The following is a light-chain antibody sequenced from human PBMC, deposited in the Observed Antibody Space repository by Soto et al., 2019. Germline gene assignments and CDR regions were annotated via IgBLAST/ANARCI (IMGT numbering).Light chain of an antibody. CDR3: QQYGSSPSGR. Sequence: EFVLTQSPGTLSLSPGERATLSCRASQSFGSTSLAWYQQKPGQSPRLLIYGASCRATGIPDRFSGSGSGTDFTLTISRLEPEDFAVYYCQQYGSSPSGRFGQGTKVEI. J-gene: IGKJ1*01. CDR2: GAS. V-gene: IGKV3-20*01. CDR1: QSFGSTS.